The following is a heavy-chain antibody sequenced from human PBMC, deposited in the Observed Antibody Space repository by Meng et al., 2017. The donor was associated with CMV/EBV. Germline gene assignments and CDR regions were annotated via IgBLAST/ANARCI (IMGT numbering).Heavy chain of an antibody. V-gene: IGHV3-66*01. CDR3: ASMVYAIGDY. D-gene: IGHD2-8*01. J-gene: IGHJ4*02. CDR1: GFTVSSNY. Sequence: EVHVVGSGGVLVHPGGSLRLFCAASGFTVSSNYMSWVRQAPVKGLEWVSVISSGGSTYYADSVKGRFTISRDNSKNTLYLQMNSLRAEDTAVYYCASMVYAIGDYWGQGTLVTVSA. CDR2: ISSGGST.